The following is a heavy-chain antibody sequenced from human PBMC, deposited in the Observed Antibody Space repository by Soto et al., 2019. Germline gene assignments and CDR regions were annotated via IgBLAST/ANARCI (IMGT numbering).Heavy chain of an antibody. V-gene: IGHV4-39*01. CDR1: GCSISSSSYY. Sequence: PSETLSLTCTVSGCSISSSSYYWRWIRQPPGKGLEWIGSIYYSGSTYYNPSLKSRVTISVDTSKNQFSLKLSSVTAADTAVYYCARHLRVFDRYYDFWSGPLGGMDVWGQGTTVT. D-gene: IGHD3-3*01. CDR3: ARHLRVFDRYYDFWSGPLGGMDV. CDR2: IYYSGST. J-gene: IGHJ6*02.